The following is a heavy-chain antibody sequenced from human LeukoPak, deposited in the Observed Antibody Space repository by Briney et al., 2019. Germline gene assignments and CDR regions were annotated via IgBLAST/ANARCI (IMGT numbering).Heavy chain of an antibody. CDR3: ATGSVFPPDY. V-gene: IGHV1-2*02. J-gene: IGHJ4*02. D-gene: IGHD2-21*01. CDR2: INPNSGGT. CDR1: GYTFIGYY. Sequence: ASVKVSCKTSGYTFIGYYMHWVRQAPGQGLEWMGWINPNSGGTNYAQKFQGRVTMTRDTSISTAYMELSSLRSEDTAVYYCATGSVFPPDYWGQGTLVTVSS.